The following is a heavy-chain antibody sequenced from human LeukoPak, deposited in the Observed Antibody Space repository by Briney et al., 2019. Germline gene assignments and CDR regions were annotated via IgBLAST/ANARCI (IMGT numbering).Heavy chain of an antibody. CDR1: GGSISGDD. CDR3: TKREAPTSASYDYFDP. J-gene: IGHJ5*02. CDR2: IHSNGYT. D-gene: IGHD1-26*01. Sequence: SETLSLTCTVSGGSISGDDWSWIPQPPGPGLEWSAYIHSNGYTNYNPSLKSRVTISVDTSKNQFTLKVSSVTAAHPAMEYCTKREAPTSASYDYFDPWGQGTLVTVS. V-gene: IGHV4-4*09.